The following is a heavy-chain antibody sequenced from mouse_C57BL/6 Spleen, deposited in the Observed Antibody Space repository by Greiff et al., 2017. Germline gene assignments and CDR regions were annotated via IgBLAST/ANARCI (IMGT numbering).Heavy chain of an antibody. CDR1: GFTFSDYG. Sequence: EVKLQESGGGLVKPGGSLKLSCAASGFTFSDYGMHWVRQAPEKGLEWVAYISSGSSTIHYADTVKGRFTISRDNAKNTLFLQMTSLRSEDTAMYYCARAPIYYDYDYFDYWGQGTTLTVSS. V-gene: IGHV5-17*01. CDR3: ARAPIYYDYDYFDY. D-gene: IGHD2-4*01. CDR2: ISSGSSTI. J-gene: IGHJ2*01.